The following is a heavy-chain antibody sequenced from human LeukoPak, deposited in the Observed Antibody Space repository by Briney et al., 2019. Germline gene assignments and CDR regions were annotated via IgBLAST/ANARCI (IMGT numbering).Heavy chain of an antibody. V-gene: IGHV3-21*01. CDR2: ISSSSSYI. CDR1: GFTFSSYS. Sequence: PGGSLRLSCAASGFTFSSYSMNWVRQAPGKGLEWVSSISSSSSYIYYADSVKGRSTISRDNAKNSLYLQMNSLRAEDTAVYYCARGPTRANSSDYWGQGTLVTVSS. J-gene: IGHJ4*02. CDR3: ARGPTRANSSDY. D-gene: IGHD2/OR15-2a*01.